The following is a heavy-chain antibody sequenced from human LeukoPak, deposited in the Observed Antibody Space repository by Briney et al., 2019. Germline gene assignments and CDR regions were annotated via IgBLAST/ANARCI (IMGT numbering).Heavy chain of an antibody. Sequence: PGGSLRLSCAASGFTFSSSAMSWVRQAPGKGLKWVSGISGSGGRTYYADSVKGRFTISRDNSKNTLYLQMNSLRAEDTAVYYCAKVIRGSYWAPLDHWGQGTLVTVSS. D-gene: IGHD1-26*01. J-gene: IGHJ5*02. CDR1: GFTFSSSA. CDR2: ISGSGGRT. CDR3: AKVIRGSYWAPLDH. V-gene: IGHV3-23*01.